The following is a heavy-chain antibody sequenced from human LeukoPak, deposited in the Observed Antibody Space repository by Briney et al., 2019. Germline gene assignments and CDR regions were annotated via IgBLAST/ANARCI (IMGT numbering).Heavy chain of an antibody. CDR3: ARQVTFGYAYAYYFDY. D-gene: IGHD5-18*01. Sequence: SETLSLTCTVSGGSISTSYYYWGWIRQPPGKGLEWIGNIHNSGSTYYNPSLKSRVTISVDTSKSQFSLKLSSVTAADTAVYYCARQVTFGYAYAYYFDYWGQGSLVTVSS. V-gene: IGHV4-39*01. CDR1: GGSISTSYYY. CDR2: IHNSGST. J-gene: IGHJ4*02.